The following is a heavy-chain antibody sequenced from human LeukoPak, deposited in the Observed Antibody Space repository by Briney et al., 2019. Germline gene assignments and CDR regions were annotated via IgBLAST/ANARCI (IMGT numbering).Heavy chain of an antibody. J-gene: IGHJ4*02. CDR1: RFTFSTYW. CDR2: ISGSGGST. V-gene: IGHV3-23*01. Sequence: GGSLRLSCAASRFTFSTYWMHWVRQAPGKGLEWVSAISGSGGSTYYADSVKGRFTISRDNSKNTLYLQMNSLRAEDTAVYYCARDLSYYDSSGFAYWGQGTLVTVSS. D-gene: IGHD3-22*01. CDR3: ARDLSYYDSSGFAY.